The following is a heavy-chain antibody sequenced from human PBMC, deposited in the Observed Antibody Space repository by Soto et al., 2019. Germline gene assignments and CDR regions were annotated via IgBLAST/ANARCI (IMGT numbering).Heavy chain of an antibody. Sequence: QITLKESGPTLVKPTQTLTLTCTFSGFSLSTSGVGVGWIRQPPGKALEWLALIYWNDDKRYSPSLKSRFTITKDTSKNQVVLTLTNIDPVDTATYFCAHSHNIVRGNTKPNYFYYWGQGTLVTASS. CDR1: GFSLSTSGVG. V-gene: IGHV2-5*01. CDR2: IYWNDDK. D-gene: IGHD3-10*01. J-gene: IGHJ4*02. CDR3: AHSHNIVRGNTKPNYFYY.